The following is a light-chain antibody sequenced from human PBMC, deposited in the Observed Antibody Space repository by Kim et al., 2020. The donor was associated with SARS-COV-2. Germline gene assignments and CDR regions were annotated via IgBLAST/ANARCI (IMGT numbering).Light chain of an antibody. CDR1: NIGTKS. Sequence: SYELTQPPSMSVAPGQPARLTCGGNNIGTKSVHWYQQKPGQAPVMVIYYDSDRPSGIPERFSGSNSGDTVTLTISRVEAGDEADYYCQVWDTSSDHPVFGGGTQLTVL. CDR3: QVWDTSSDHPV. CDR2: YDS. V-gene: IGLV3-21*02. J-gene: IGLJ3*02.